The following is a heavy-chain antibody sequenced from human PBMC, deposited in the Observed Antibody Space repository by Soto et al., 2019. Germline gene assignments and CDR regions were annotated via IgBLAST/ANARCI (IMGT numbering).Heavy chain of an antibody. CDR2: ISYDGSNK. CDR3: VRDRGRWELKYYFDY. Sequence: QVQLVESGGGVVQPGRSLRLSCAASGFTFSSYAMHWVRQAPGKGLEWVAVISYDGSNKYYADSVKGRFTISRDNSKNTLYLQMNSLRAEDTAVYYCVRDRGRWELKYYFDYWGQGTLVTVSS. CDR1: GFTFSSYA. V-gene: IGHV3-30-3*01. D-gene: IGHD1-26*01. J-gene: IGHJ4*02.